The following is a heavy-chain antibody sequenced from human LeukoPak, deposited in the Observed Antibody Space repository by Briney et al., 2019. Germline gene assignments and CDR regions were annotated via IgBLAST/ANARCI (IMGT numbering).Heavy chain of an antibody. CDR1: GFTVSSNY. CDR3: ARVMYSSGWYYFGFDY. D-gene: IGHD6-19*01. J-gene: IGHJ4*02. V-gene: IGHV3-66*03. Sequence: GGSLRLSCAASGFTVSSNYMSWVRQAPGKGLEWVSVTYSNGRTYYADSVKGRFTISRDNSKNTLYLQMNSLRAEDTAVYYCARVMYSSGWYYFGFDYWGQGTLVTVSS. CDR2: TYSNGRT.